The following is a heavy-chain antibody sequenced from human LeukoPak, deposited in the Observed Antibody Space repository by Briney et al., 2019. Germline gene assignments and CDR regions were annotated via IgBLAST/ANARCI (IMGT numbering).Heavy chain of an antibody. CDR1: GGSISSYY. J-gene: IGHJ6*02. D-gene: IGHD3-10*01. CDR3: ARDQVRMVRGVVYYYYGMDV. CDR2: IYYSGST. V-gene: IGHV4-59*01. Sequence: PSETLSLTCTVSGGSISSYYWSWIRQPPGKGLEWIGYIYYSGSTNYNPSLKSRVTISVDTSKNQFSLKLSSVTAADTAVYYCARDQVRMVRGVVYYYYGMDVWGQGTTVTVSS.